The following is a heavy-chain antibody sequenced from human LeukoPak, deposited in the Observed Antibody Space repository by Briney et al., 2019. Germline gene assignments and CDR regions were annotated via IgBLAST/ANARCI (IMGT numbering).Heavy chain of an antibody. D-gene: IGHD6-13*01. CDR3: VRRYTTSWSGFDP. V-gene: IGHV3-7*01. Sequence: RPGGSLRLSCAVSGFTFSNFWMSWVRQAPGKGLEWVANINEDGSEKYYVDSVKGRFTISRDNAKNSLYLQMNSLRGEDTAVYYCVRRYTTSWSGFDPWGQGTLVTVSS. J-gene: IGHJ5*02. CDR1: GFTFSNFW. CDR2: INEDGSEK.